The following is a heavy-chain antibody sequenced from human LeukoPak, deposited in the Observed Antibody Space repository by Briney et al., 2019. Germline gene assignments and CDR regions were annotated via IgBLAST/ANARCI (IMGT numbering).Heavy chain of an antibody. D-gene: IGHD6-13*01. CDR2: ISGSGDST. J-gene: IGHJ4*02. V-gene: IGHV3-23*01. Sequence: GGSLRLSCAASGFTVSNNYMSWVRQAPGKGLEWVSAISGSGDSTYYGDSVKGRFTISRDNSKNTLYLQMNSLRAEDTAVYYCAKTRPLDSSSWSHGDYWGQGTLVTVSS. CDR3: AKTRPLDSSSWSHGDY. CDR1: GFTVSNNY.